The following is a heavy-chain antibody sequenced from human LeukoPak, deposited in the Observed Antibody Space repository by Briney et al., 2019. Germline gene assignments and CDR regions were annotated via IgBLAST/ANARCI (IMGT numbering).Heavy chain of an antibody. J-gene: IGHJ4*02. Sequence: GGSLRLSCAASGFTFSRNWMSWVRQAPGKGPEWVANIKQDGSQKYYVDSVKGRFTISRDNAKMSLYLQMNSLRAEDTAMYYCSREVYGDNYFDYWGQGTLVTVSS. CDR2: IKQDGSQK. V-gene: IGHV3-7*05. CDR3: SREVYGDNYFDY. CDR1: GFTFSRNW. D-gene: IGHD4-17*01.